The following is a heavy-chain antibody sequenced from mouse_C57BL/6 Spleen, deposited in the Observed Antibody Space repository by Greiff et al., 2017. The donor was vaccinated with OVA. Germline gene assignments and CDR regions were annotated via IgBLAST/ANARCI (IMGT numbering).Heavy chain of an antibody. CDR1: GYTFTSYW. CDR2: IDPSDSYT. J-gene: IGHJ3*01. Sequence: QVQLKQPGAELVKPGASVKLSCKASGYTFTSYWMQWVKQRPGQGLEWIGEIDPSDSYTNYNQKFKGKATLTVDTSSSTAYMQLSSLTSEDSAVYYCARGHGYGAYWGQGTLVTVSA. CDR3: ARGHGYGAY. D-gene: IGHD2-2*01. V-gene: IGHV1-50*01.